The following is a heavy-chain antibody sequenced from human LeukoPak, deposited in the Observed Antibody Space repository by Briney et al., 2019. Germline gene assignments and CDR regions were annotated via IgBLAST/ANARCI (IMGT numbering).Heavy chain of an antibody. Sequence: GGSLRLSCAASGFTFDDYAMHWVRQAPGKGLEWVSLISGDGGSTYYADSVKGRFTISRDNSKNSLYLQMNSLRAEDTAVYYCAREYTRSLHLLDWGQGTLVTVSS. D-gene: IGHD6-6*01. CDR3: AREYTRSLHLLD. CDR1: GFTFDDYA. CDR2: ISGDGGST. J-gene: IGHJ4*02. V-gene: IGHV3-43*02.